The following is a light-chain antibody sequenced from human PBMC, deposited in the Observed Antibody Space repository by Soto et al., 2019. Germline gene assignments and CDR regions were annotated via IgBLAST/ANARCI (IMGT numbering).Light chain of an antibody. V-gene: IGKV1-12*01. CDR3: QQSLNNPRT. CDR2: ATS. CDR1: QDISNG. J-gene: IGKJ4*01. Sequence: IQLTQSPSSVSASVGDRVTISCRASQDISNGLAWYQQKPGKAPKPLIYATSSLQSGVPSRFSGSRSGTSFTFTISSLQAEDFATYYCQQSLNNPRTFGGGTRVDIQ.